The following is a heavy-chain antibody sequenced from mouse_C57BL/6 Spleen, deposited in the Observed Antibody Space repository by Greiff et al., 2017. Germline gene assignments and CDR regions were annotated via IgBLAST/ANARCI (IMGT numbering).Heavy chain of an antibody. CDR3: ASERDSSGYVRVWLAY. D-gene: IGHD3-2*02. CDR2: INPSNGGT. Sequence: QVQLQQPGTELVKPGASVKLSCKASGYTFTSYWMHWVKQRPGQGLEWIGNINPSNGGTNYNEKFTSKATLTVDKSSSTAYMQLSSLTSEGPAVYYCASERDSSGYVRVWLAYWGQGTLVTVSA. CDR1: GYTFTSYW. V-gene: IGHV1-53*01. J-gene: IGHJ3*01.